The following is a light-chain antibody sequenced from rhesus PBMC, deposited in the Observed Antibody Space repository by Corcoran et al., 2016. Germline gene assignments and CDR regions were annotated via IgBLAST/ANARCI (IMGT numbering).Light chain of an antibody. J-gene: IGKJ3*01. Sequence: EIVMTQSPATLSLSPGERATLSCRASQSVSSYVAWYQQKPEQAPWLLIYGASSRATGIPDRFRGSGSGTDFTVIISSLEPEDVGVYYCQQYNNWIFTFGPGTKLDIK. CDR2: GAS. CDR1: QSVSSY. CDR3: QQYNNWIFT. V-gene: IGKV3S9*01.